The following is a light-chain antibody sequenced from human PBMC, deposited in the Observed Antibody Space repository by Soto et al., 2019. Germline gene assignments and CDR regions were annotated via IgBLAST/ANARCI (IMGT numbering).Light chain of an antibody. J-gene: IGLJ1*01. CDR3: NSYAFSSTCWV. CDR2: EVT. V-gene: IGLV2-14*01. CDR1: SSDIGNYNY. Sequence: QSALTQPASVSGSPGQSITISCTGTSSDIGNYNYVSWYQHHPGKAPRLMICEVTNRPSGVSNRFSGSKSGNAAFLTISGLQPEDEADYDCNSYAFSSTCWVFGTGTKLTVL.